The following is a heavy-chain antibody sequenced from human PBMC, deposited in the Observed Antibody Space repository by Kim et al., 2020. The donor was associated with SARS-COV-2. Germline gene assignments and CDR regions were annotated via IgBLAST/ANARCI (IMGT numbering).Heavy chain of an antibody. Sequence: KSSQKFQGSVTITREPSASTAYMELSSLRSEDTAVYYCARDRVTPNWFDPWGQGTLVTVSS. V-gene: IGHV1-3*01. D-gene: IGHD3-10*01. J-gene: IGHJ5*02. CDR3: ARDRVTPNWFDP.